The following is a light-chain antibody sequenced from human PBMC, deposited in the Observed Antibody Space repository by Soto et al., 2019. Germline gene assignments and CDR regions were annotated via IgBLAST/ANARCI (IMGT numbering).Light chain of an antibody. J-gene: IGLJ2*01. CDR1: KLGDKY. Sequence: SYELTQPPSVCVSPGQTATITCSGDKLGDKYACWYQQKPGQSPVLVIYENTKRPSGIPERFSGSNSGNTATLTISGTQATDEADYYCQAWDSSTAVFGGGTQLTVL. CDR3: QAWDSSTAV. V-gene: IGLV3-1*01. CDR2: ENT.